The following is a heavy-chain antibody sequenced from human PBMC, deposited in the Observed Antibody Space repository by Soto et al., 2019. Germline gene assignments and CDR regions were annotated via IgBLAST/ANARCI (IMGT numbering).Heavy chain of an antibody. D-gene: IGHD6-13*01. CDR3: ARFGIAAAGPPFDY. CDR1: GGSISSGDYY. CDR2: IYYSGST. Sequence: SETLSLTCTVSGGSISSGDYYWSWIRQPPGKGLEWIGYIYYSGSTYYNPSLKSRVTISVDTSKNQFSLKLSSATAADTAVYYCARFGIAAAGPPFDYCGQGTLVTVSS. J-gene: IGHJ4*02. V-gene: IGHV4-30-4*01.